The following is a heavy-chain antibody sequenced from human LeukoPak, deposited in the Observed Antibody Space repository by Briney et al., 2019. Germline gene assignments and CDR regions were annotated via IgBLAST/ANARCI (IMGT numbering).Heavy chain of an antibody. V-gene: IGHV4-34*01. CDR3: ARVSYYGSGSYYKSRMDV. CDR2: INHSGST. J-gene: IGHJ6*04. D-gene: IGHD3-10*01. CDR1: GGSFSGYY. Sequence: SETLSLTCAVYGGSFSGYYWSWIRQPPGKGLEWIGEINHSGSTNYNPSLKSRVTISVDTSKNQFSLKLSSVTAAYTAVYYCARVSYYGSGSYYKSRMDVWGKGTTVTVSS.